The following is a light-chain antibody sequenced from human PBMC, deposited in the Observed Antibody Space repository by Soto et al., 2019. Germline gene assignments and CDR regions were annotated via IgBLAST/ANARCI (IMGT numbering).Light chain of an antibody. V-gene: IGKV3-11*01. J-gene: IGKJ5*01. Sequence: EVVLTQSPDTLSLSPGEGATMSCRASQSISGNYLAWYQQKPGQAPRLLIYDASNRATGIPARFSGSGSGTDFTLTISSLEPEDFAVYYCQQRSNWPPLISFGQGTRLEI. CDR1: QSISGNY. CDR2: DAS. CDR3: QQRSNWPPLIS.